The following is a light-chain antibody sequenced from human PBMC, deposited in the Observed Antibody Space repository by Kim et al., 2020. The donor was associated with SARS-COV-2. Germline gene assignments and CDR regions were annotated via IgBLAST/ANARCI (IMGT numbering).Light chain of an antibody. J-gene: IGKJ2*01. Sequence: PASISCRSSQSLLYSNGYNYLDWYVQKPGQSPQLLIYLGSNRASGVPDRFSGSGSGTDFTLKISRVEAEDVGVYYCMQALQTPPYTFGQGTKLEI. CDR3: MQALQTPPYT. V-gene: IGKV2-28*01. CDR1: QSLLYSNGYNY. CDR2: LGS.